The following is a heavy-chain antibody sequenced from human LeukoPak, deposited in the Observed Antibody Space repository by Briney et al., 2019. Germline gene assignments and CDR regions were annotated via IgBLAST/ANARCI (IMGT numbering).Heavy chain of an antibody. Sequence: GGSLRLSCAASGFTFSSYAMHWVRQAPGKGLEWVAVISYDGSNKYYADSVKGRFTIFRDNSKNTLYLQMNSLRAEDTAVYFCARGGLSIMGYWGQGTLVTVSS. CDR2: ISYDGSNK. V-gene: IGHV3-30*04. J-gene: IGHJ4*02. CDR3: ARGGLSIMGY. D-gene: IGHD2/OR15-2a*01. CDR1: GFTFSSYA.